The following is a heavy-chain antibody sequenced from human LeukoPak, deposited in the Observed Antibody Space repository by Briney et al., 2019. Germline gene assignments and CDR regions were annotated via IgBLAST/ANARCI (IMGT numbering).Heavy chain of an antibody. D-gene: IGHD3-10*01. V-gene: IGHV4-59*12. Sequence: TSETLSLTCTVSGGSISSYYWSWIRQPPGKGLEWIGYIYYSGSTNYNPSLKSRVTISVDTSKNQFSLKLGSVTAADTAVYYRARDPRFGEFYGMDVWGQGTTVTVSS. J-gene: IGHJ6*02. CDR1: GGSISSYY. CDR3: ARDPRFGEFYGMDV. CDR2: IYYSGST.